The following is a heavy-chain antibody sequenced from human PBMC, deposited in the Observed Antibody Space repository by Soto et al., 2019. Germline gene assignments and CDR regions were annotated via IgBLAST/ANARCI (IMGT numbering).Heavy chain of an antibody. D-gene: IGHD3-9*01. CDR1: GDSVSSNSAA. J-gene: IGHJ4*02. CDR2: TYYRSKWYN. V-gene: IGHV6-1*01. CDR3: ARDVRYYDILTGYYGGYYFDY. Sequence: SQTLSLTCAISGDSVSSNSAAWNWIRQSPSRGLEWLGRTYYRSKWYNDYAVSVKSRLPINPDTSKNQFSLQLNSVTPEDTAVYYCARDVRYYDILTGYYGGYYFDYWGQGTLVTVSS.